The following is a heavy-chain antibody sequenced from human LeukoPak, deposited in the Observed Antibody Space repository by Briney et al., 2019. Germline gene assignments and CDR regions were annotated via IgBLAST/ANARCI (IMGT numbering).Heavy chain of an antibody. D-gene: IGHD4-11*01. CDR2: ISSSGSTI. J-gene: IGHJ4*02. Sequence: GGSLRPSCAASGFTFSSYAMSWVRQAPGKGLEWVSYISSSGSTIYYADSVKGRFTISRDNAKNSLYLQMNSLRAEDTAVYYCARVGFYGNYYFDYWGQGTLVTVSS. CDR1: GFTFSSYA. CDR3: ARVGFYGNYYFDY. V-gene: IGHV3-48*04.